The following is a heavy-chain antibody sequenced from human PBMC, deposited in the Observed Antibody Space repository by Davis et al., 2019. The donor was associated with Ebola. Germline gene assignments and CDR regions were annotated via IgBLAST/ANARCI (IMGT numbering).Heavy chain of an antibody. Sequence: SETLSLTCTVSGGSISSSSYYWGWIRQPPGKGLEWIGSIYYSGSTYYNPSLKSRVTISVDTSKNQFSLKLSSVTAADTAVYYCARVRTIFGVVIEDYGMDVWGQGTTVTVSS. D-gene: IGHD3-3*01. CDR2: IYYSGST. J-gene: IGHJ6*02. CDR1: GGSISSSSYY. V-gene: IGHV4-39*07. CDR3: ARVRTIFGVVIEDYGMDV.